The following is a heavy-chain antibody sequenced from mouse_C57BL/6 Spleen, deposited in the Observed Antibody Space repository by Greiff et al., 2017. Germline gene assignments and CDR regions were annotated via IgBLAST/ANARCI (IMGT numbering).Heavy chain of an antibody. CDR2: ISSGSSTI. Sequence: DVHLVESGGGLVKPGGSLKLSCAASGFTFSDYGMHWVRQAPEKGLEWVAYISSGSSTIYYADTVKGRFTISRENAKNTLFLQMTSLRSEDTAMYYCAREGYAMDYWGQGTSVTVSS. J-gene: IGHJ4*01. V-gene: IGHV5-17*01. CDR3: AREGYAMDY. CDR1: GFTFSDYG.